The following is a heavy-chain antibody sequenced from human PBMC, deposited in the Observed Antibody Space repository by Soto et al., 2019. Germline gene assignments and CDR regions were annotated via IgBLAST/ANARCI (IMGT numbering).Heavy chain of an antibody. CDR1: GGSVRSGSYY. CDR2: IQYSGDT. Sequence: SETLSLTCTVSGGSVRSGSYYWSWIRQTPGNGLEWIGYIQYSGDTTYNPSLKGRVTISVDTYKDQFSLKLASVTAADTALYYCARHDYADRVFDIWGQGTMVTVSS. J-gene: IGHJ3*02. V-gene: IGHV4-61*01. CDR3: ARHDYADRVFDI. D-gene: IGHD5-12*01.